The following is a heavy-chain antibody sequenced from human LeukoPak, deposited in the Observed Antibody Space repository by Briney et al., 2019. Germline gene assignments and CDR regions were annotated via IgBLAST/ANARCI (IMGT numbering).Heavy chain of an antibody. CDR1: GFTFSSYS. Sequence: GGSLRLSCAASGFTFSSYSMNWVRQAPGKGLEWVSSISSSSSYIYYADSVKGRFTISRDNAKNSLYLQMNSLRAEDTAVYYCARLGIAAVAFGYWGQGTLVTVSS. V-gene: IGHV3-21*01. CDR3: ARLGIAAVAFGY. J-gene: IGHJ4*02. CDR2: ISSSSSYI. D-gene: IGHD6-13*01.